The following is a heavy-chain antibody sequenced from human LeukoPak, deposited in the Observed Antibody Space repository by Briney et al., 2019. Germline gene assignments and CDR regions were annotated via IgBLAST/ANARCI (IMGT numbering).Heavy chain of an antibody. CDR1: GYTFTSYA. D-gene: IGHD2-15*01. J-gene: IGHJ4*02. Sequence: GASVKVSCKASGYTFTSYAMHWVRQAPGQRLEWMGWINAGNGNTKYSQKFQGRVTITRDTSASTAYMELSSLRSEDTAVYYCARAGYCSGGSCFYYFDYWGQGTLVTVSS. CDR2: INAGNGNT. V-gene: IGHV1-3*01. CDR3: ARAGYCSGGSCFYYFDY.